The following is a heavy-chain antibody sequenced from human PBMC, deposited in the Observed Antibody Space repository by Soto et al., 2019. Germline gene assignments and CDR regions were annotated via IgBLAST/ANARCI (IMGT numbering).Heavy chain of an antibody. D-gene: IGHD6-19*01. Sequence: GGSLSLSCAASGCTFSSYDMSWVRQAPGKGLEWVSAISGSGGSTYYADSVKGRFTISRDNSKNTLYLQMNSLRAEDTAVYYCAAFGIAVAGSGYWGQGTLVTVSS. CDR1: GCTFSSYD. CDR2: ISGSGGST. J-gene: IGHJ4*02. CDR3: AAFGIAVAGSGY. V-gene: IGHV3-23*01.